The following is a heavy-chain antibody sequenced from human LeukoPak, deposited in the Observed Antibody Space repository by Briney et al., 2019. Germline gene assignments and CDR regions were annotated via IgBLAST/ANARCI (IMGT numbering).Heavy chain of an antibody. CDR1: GFTVSSNC. V-gene: IGHV3-66*02. Sequence: PGRSLRLSCAASGFTVSSNCMSWVRQAPGKGLEWVSVIYSGGSTYYADSVKGRFTISRDNSKNTLYLQMNSLRAEDTAVYYCARDLPFDPWGQGTLVTVSS. J-gene: IGHJ5*02. CDR2: IYSGGST. CDR3: ARDLPFDP. D-gene: IGHD5/OR15-5a*01.